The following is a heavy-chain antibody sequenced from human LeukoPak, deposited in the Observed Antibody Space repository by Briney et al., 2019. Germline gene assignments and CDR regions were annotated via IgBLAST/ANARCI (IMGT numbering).Heavy chain of an antibody. V-gene: IGHV1-69*13. Sequence: SVKVSCKASGGTFSSYAISWVRQAPGQGLEWMGGIIPIFGTANYAHKFQGRVTITADESTSTAYMELSSLRTEDTAVYYCARGGTTPIDFWSGSLGYYYYYYMDVWGKETTVTVSS. D-gene: IGHD3-3*01. CDR1: GGTFSSYA. CDR2: IIPIFGTA. CDR3: ARGGTTPIDFWSGSLGYYYYYYMDV. J-gene: IGHJ6*03.